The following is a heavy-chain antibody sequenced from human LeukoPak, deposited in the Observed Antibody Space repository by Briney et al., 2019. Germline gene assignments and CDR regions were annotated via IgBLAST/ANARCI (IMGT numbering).Heavy chain of an antibody. J-gene: IGHJ4*02. CDR2: VYYSGST. V-gene: IGHV4-61*01. CDR3: ARGVGHYDFWSGYHPYYFDY. D-gene: IGHD3-3*01. CDR1: GDSVSSGSYY. Sequence: PSETLSLTCTVSGDSVSSGSYYWSWIRQPPGKGLEWIGYVYYSGSTNYNPSLKSRVTISVDTSKNQFSLKLSSVTAADTAVYYCARGVGHYDFWSGYHPYYFDYWGQGTLVTVSS.